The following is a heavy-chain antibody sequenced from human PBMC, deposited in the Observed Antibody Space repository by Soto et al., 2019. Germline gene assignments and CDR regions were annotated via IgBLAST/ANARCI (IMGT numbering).Heavy chain of an antibody. J-gene: IGHJ4*02. CDR2: ISGSGGST. V-gene: IGHV3-23*01. Sequence: EVQLLESGGGLVQPGGSLRLSCAASGFTFSSYAMSWVRQAPGKGLEWVSAISGSGGSTYYADSVKGRFTISRDNYKNTLYLQMNSLRAEDTAVYYCANPRGSYPYYFDYWGQGTLVTVSS. D-gene: IGHD1-26*01. CDR3: ANPRGSYPYYFDY. CDR1: GFTFSSYA.